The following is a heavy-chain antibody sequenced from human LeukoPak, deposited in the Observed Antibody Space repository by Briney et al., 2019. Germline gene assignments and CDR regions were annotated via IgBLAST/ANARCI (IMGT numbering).Heavy chain of an antibody. D-gene: IGHD2-2*01. V-gene: IGHV1-69*02. CDR2: IIPILGIA. CDR1: GGTFSSYT. J-gene: IGHJ4*02. Sequence: SVKVSCKASGGTFSSYTISWVRQAPGQGLEWMGRIIPILGIANYAQKFQGRVTITADKSTSTACMELSSLRSEDTAVYYCARDLSRGYCSSTSCYAFDYWGQGTLGTVSS. CDR3: ARDLSRGYCSSTSCYAFDY.